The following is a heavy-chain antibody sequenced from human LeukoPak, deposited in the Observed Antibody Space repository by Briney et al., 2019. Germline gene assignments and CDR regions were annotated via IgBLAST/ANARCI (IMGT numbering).Heavy chain of an antibody. J-gene: IGHJ5*02. Sequence: GGSLRLSCAASGFTFSSYGMHWVRQAPGKGLEWVAVISYDGSNKYYADSVKGRFTISRDNSKNTLYLQMNSLRAEDTAVYYCARNDYGDYGLNNWFDPWGQGTLVTVSS. V-gene: IGHV3-30*03. CDR1: GFTFSSYG. CDR2: ISYDGSNK. D-gene: IGHD4-17*01. CDR3: ARNDYGDYGLNNWFDP.